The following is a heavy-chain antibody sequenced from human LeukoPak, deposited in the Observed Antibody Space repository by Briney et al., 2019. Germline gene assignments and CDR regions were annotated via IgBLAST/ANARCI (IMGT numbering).Heavy chain of an antibody. V-gene: IGHV3-30-3*01. CDR3: ARDLYGSGSRIDY. CDR1: GFTFSSYA. D-gene: IGHD3-10*01. CDR2: ISYDGSNK. Sequence: PGRSLRLSCAASGFTFSSYAMHWVRQAPGKGLEWVAVISYDGSNKYYADSVKGRFTISRDNSKNTLYLQMNSLRAEDTAVCYCARDLYGSGSRIDYWGQGTLVTVSS. J-gene: IGHJ4*02.